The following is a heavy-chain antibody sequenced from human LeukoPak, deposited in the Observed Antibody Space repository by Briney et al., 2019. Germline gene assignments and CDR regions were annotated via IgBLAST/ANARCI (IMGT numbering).Heavy chain of an antibody. CDR3: AKSSYGSGSIY. J-gene: IGHJ4*02. CDR1: GFSFSSYW. Sequence: GGSLRHSCAASGFSFSSYWMHWVRQVPGKGLVWVSRVNGDGSITTYADSVKGRFTISRDNSKNTLYLQMNGLRAEDTAVYYCAKSSYGSGSIYWGQGTLVTVSS. CDR2: VNGDGSIT. D-gene: IGHD3-10*01. V-gene: IGHV3-74*01.